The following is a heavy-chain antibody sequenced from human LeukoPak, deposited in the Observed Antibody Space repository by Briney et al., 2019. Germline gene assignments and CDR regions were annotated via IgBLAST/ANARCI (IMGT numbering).Heavy chain of an antibody. CDR1: GGSFSGYY. CDR2: INHSGST. V-gene: IGHV4-34*01. Sequence: TSETLSLTCAVYGGSFSGYYWSWIRQPPGKGLEWIGEINHSGSTNYNPSLKSRVTISVDTSKNQFSLKLSSVTAADTAVYYCTRGRGIVAVTAIISKYYFDYWGQGTLVTVSS. J-gene: IGHJ4*02. CDR3: TRGRGIVAVTAIISKYYFDY. D-gene: IGHD2-21*02.